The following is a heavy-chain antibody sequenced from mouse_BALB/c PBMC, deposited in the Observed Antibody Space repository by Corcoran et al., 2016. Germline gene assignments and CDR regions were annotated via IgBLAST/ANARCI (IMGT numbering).Heavy chain of an antibody. D-gene: IGHD2-1*01. CDR3: ARDGNPYYFDY. CDR1: GYTFTTAG. J-gene: IGHJ2*01. CDR2: INTHSGVP. Sequence: QIQLVQSGPELKKPGGTVRISCKASGYTFTTAGMQWVQKMPGKGLKWIGWINTHSGVPKYAEDFKGRFAFSLETSDSTAYLQISNLKNEDTATYFCARDGNPYYFDYWGQGSTLTVSS. V-gene: IGHV9-4*02.